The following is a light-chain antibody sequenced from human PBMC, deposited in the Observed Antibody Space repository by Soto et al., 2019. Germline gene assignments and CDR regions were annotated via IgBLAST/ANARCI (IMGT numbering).Light chain of an antibody. CDR3: QQLKTYPLT. J-gene: IGKJ4*01. CDR2: AAS. CDR1: QGISSY. V-gene: IGKV1-9*01. Sequence: DIQLTQSPSFLSASVGDRVTITCRASQGISSYLAWYQQKPGKAPKLLIYAASTLQSGVPSRFSGSGSGTEFNLTISILQSEDFATYYCQQLKTYPLTFGGGTKVEIK.